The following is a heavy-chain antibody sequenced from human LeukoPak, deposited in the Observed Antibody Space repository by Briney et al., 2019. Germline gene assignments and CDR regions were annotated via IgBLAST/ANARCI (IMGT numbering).Heavy chain of an antibody. CDR3: ARGTSAAYFQLYFAS. D-gene: IGHD3-16*01. CDR1: RFTFNKYG. Sequence: GGSLRLSCAASRFTFNKYGMHWVRQAPGKGLEWVAFIRYDGSNKYYADSVKGRFTISRDDSKNTLYLQMNSLRGEDTAVYYCARGTSAAYFQLYFASWGQGTLVTVSS. V-gene: IGHV3-30*02. J-gene: IGHJ4*02. CDR2: IRYDGSNK.